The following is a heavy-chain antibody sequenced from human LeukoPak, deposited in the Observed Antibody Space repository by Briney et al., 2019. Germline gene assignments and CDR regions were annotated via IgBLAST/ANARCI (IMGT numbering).Heavy chain of an antibody. CDR3: ARSAYYYDSRGYHNDYYYGMDV. J-gene: IGHJ6*02. Sequence: PGRSLRLSCAASGFTFSSYGMHWVRQAPGKGLEWVAVISHDGSNKYYADSVKGRFTISRDNSKNTLYLQMNSLRAEDTAVYYCARSAYYYDSRGYHNDYYYGMDVWGQGTTVTVSS. D-gene: IGHD3-22*01. CDR2: ISHDGSNK. V-gene: IGHV3-30*03. CDR1: GFTFSSYG.